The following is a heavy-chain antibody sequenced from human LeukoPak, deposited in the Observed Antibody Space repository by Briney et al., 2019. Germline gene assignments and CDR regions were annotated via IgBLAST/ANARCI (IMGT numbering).Heavy chain of an antibody. CDR1: GYTFTSYG. J-gene: IGHJ4*02. D-gene: IGHD2-15*01. CDR2: ISAYNGNT. Sequence: ASVKVSCKASGYTFTSYGISWVRQAPGQGLEWMGWISAYNGNTNYAQKLQGRVTMTTDTSTSTAYMELRSLRSDDTAVYYCASLWCSGGSCYSGLNFDYWGQGTLVTVSS. CDR3: ASLWCSGGSCYSGLNFDY. V-gene: IGHV1-18*01.